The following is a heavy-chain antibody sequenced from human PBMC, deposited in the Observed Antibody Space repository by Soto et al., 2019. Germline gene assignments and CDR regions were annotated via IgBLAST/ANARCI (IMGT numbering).Heavy chain of an antibody. D-gene: IGHD2-15*01. CDR1: GGSISSSSYY. J-gene: IGHJ4*02. CDR2: IYHSGST. V-gene: IGHV4-39*07. Sequence: SETLSLTCTVSGGSISSSSYYWGWIRQPPGKGLEWIGYIYHSGSTYYNPSLKSRVSRSVDRSKNQFSLNLSSVTAADTAVYYCARGQVVAAQHWGQGTLVTVSS. CDR3: ARGQVVAAQH.